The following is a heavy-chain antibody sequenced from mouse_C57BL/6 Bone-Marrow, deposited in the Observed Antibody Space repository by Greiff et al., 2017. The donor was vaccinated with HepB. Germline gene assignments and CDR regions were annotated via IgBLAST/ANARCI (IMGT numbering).Heavy chain of an antibody. CDR3: ERSRLLAFDY. D-gene: IGHD2-3*01. Sequence: QVQLKESGPELVKPGASVKISCKASGYAFSSSWMNWVKQRPGKGLEWIGRIYPGDGDTNYNGKFKGKATLTADKSSSTAYMQLSSLTSEDSAVYVCERSRLLAFDYWGQGTTLTVSS. V-gene: IGHV1-82*01. CDR1: GYAFSSSW. J-gene: IGHJ2*01. CDR2: IYPGDGDT.